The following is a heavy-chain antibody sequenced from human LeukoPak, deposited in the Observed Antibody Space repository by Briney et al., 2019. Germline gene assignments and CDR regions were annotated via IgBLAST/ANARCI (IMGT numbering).Heavy chain of an antibody. D-gene: IGHD7-27*01. Sequence: ASVKVSCKPSGYTFTSYHMHWVRQAPGQGLEWMGIINPSGGSTTYAQKFQGRVTMTRDTSTSTIYMELSSLRSEDTAVYYCARAFKTGEWGYLFDPWGQGTLVTVSS. CDR1: GYTFTSYH. CDR3: ARAFKTGEWGYLFDP. V-gene: IGHV1-46*01. J-gene: IGHJ5*02. CDR2: INPSGGST.